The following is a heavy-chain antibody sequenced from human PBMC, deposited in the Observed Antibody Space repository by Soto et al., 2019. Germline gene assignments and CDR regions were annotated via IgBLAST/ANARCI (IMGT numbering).Heavy chain of an antibody. Sequence: QVQLQQWGAGLLKPSETLSLTCAVYGGSFSGYYWTWIRQPPGTGLEWIGEINHSGSTNYKPSLKSRVTISVDTSKNQFPLKLTSVTAADTAVYYCARDKITGLFDYWGQGTLVTVSS. V-gene: IGHV4-34*01. D-gene: IGHD2-8*02. CDR2: INHSGST. CDR1: GGSFSGYY. J-gene: IGHJ4*02. CDR3: ARDKITGLFDY.